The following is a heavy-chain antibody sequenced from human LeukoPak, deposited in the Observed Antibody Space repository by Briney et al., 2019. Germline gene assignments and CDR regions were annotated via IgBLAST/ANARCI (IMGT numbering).Heavy chain of an antibody. CDR2: IYYSGNT. CDR3: ATGLGSFTS. Sequence: PSETLSLTCIVSGGSISSTTYYWGWIRQPPGKRLEWIGSIYYSGNTYYNPSLKSRVTISIDTSKNQFSLQLSSVTPDDTAVYYCATGLGSFTSWGQGTLVTVSS. CDR1: GGSISSTTYY. J-gene: IGHJ5*02. D-gene: IGHD1-26*01. V-gene: IGHV4-39*01.